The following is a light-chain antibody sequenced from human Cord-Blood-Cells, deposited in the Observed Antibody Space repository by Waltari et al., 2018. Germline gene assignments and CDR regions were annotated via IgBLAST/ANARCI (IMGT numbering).Light chain of an antibody. CDR1: QSISSY. CDR3: QQSYSTLRT. J-gene: IGKJ4*01. CDR2: AAS. Sequence: DIQMTQSPSSLSASVGDRVTITCRASQSISSYLNWYQQKPGKAPKLLIYAASSLQSGVPSRVSGSGSWTDFTLTISSLQPEDFATYYCQQSYSTLRTFGGGTKVEIK. V-gene: IGKV1-39*01.